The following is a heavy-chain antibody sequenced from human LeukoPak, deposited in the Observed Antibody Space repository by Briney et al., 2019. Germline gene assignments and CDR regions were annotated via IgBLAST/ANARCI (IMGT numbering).Heavy chain of an antibody. CDR3: AKGAEIDH. CDR1: RFNFNNFA. CDR2: MTGPADTT. J-gene: IGHJ4*02. Sequence: GGSLRLSCAASRFNFNNFAMSWVRQAPGKGPEWLSAMTGPADTTYYAESVKGRFIISRDYSKSMVYLQMNSLRVEDTAIYYCAKGAEIDHWGQGTLVTVSS. V-gene: IGHV3-23*01.